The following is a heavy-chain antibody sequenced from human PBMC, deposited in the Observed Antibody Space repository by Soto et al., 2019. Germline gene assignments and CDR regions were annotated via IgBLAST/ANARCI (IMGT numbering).Heavy chain of an antibody. CDR1: GVSFSDYS. CDR3: ARSGELLQTFDS. Sequence: GGSLRLSCVVSGVSFSDYSMNWVRQAPGKGLEWVSLITGNSEYKYYAGSVKGRFTVSRDNAKNSLYLQMNSLTVEDTAVYYCARSGELLQTFDSWGQGTLVTVSS. CDR2: ITGNSEYK. J-gene: IGHJ4*02. V-gene: IGHV3-21*06. D-gene: IGHD1-26*01.